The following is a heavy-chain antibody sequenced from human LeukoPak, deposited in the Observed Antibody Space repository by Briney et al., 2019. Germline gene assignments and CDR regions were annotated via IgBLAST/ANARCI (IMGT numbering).Heavy chain of an antibody. CDR2: IYPGDSAT. Sequence: GESLKISCKGSGYSFTSYWVGWVRQMPGKGLEWMGIIYPGDSATRYSPSFQGQVTISADKSISTAYLQWSSLKASDTAMYYCARRILGRMDAFDIWGQGTMVTVSS. J-gene: IGHJ3*02. CDR1: GYSFTSYW. V-gene: IGHV5-51*01. D-gene: IGHD1-14*01. CDR3: ARRILGRMDAFDI.